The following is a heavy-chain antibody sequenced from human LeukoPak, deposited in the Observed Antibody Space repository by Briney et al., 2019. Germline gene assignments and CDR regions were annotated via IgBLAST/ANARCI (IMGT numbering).Heavy chain of an antibody. J-gene: IGHJ3*02. CDR2: ISGSGGST. V-gene: IGHV3-23*01. CDR1: GFTFSSYA. D-gene: IGHD3-22*01. CDR3: AKTEDSDYYDSTVDAFDI. Sequence: GGSLRLSCAASGFTFSSYAMSWVRQAPGKGLEWVSAISGSGGSTYYADSVKGRFTISRDNSKNTLYLQMNSLRAEDTAVYYCAKTEDSDYYDSTVDAFDIWGQGTMVTVSP.